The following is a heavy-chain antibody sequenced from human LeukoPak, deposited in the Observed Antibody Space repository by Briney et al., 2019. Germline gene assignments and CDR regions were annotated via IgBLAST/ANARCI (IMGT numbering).Heavy chain of an antibody. Sequence: GGSLRLSCAASGFTFSSYSMNWVRRAPGKGLEWVSSISSSSSYIYYADSVKGRFTISRDNAKNSLYLQMNSLRAEDTAVYYCARIGSRDGYTVDYWGQGTLVTVSS. D-gene: IGHD5-24*01. CDR2: ISSSSSYI. V-gene: IGHV3-21*01. CDR1: GFTFSSYS. CDR3: ARIGSRDGYTVDY. J-gene: IGHJ4*02.